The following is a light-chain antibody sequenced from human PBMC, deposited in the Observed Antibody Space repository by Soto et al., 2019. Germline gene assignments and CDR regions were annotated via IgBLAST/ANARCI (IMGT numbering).Light chain of an antibody. Sequence: EIVMTQSPATLSASPGERATLSCRASQSVRSNLAWYQQKPGQAPRLLIYGASTRATGIPARFSGSGSGTEFTLSIGSLQSEDFAVYYCQQYNDWPLTFGGGTKV. CDR3: QQYNDWPLT. CDR2: GAS. J-gene: IGKJ4*01. CDR1: QSVRSN. V-gene: IGKV3-15*01.